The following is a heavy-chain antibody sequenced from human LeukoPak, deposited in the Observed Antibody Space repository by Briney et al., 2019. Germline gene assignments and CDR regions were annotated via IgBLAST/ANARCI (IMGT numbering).Heavy chain of an antibody. CDR1: GFTVSSNY. CDR2: IYSGGST. D-gene: IGHD5-12*01. V-gene: IGHV3-53*01. J-gene: IGHJ3*02. Sequence: GGSLRLSCAASGFTVSSNYKSWVRQAPGKGLEWVSVIYSGGSTYYADSVKGRFTIFRDNSKNTLYLQMNSLRAEDTAVYYCARDLGLGAFDIWGQGTMVTVSS. CDR3: ARDLGLGAFDI.